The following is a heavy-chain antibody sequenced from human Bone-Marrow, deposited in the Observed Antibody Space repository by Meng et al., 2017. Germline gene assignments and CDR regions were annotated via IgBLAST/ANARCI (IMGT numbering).Heavy chain of an antibody. D-gene: IGHD6-6*01. CDR2: IPHRGSS. V-gene: IGHV4-4*02. CDR3: ARYSSSSLAFDF. J-gene: IGHJ4*02. Sequence: QLQLQESGPALVKPSETLSLTCAVSGDSITNHNWWAWVRQPPGKGLEWIGEIPHRGSSAYNPSLKSRVSMSIDKSKNQFSLNLSSVTAADTAVYYCARYSSSSLAFDFWGQGTLVTVSS. CDR1: GDSITNHNW.